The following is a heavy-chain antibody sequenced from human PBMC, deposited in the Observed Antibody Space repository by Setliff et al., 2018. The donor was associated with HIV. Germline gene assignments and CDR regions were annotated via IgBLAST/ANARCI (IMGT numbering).Heavy chain of an antibody. CDR2: ISGGSTSHM. CDR3: AKMAGRDGYDDAVDN. D-gene: IGHD5-12*01. V-gene: IGHV3-11*03. CDR1: GFTFSDHY. Sequence: GSLRLSCAASGFTFSDHYMSWIRQAPGKGLEWVSYISGGSTSHMNYADSVKGRFTISRDNAKNSLYLQMNSLRAEDTAVYYCAKMAGRDGYDDAVDNWGQGTMVTVSS. J-gene: IGHJ3*02.